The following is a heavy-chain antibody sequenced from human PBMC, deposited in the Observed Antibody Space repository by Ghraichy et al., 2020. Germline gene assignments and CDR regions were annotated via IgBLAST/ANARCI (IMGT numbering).Heavy chain of an antibody. D-gene: IGHD4-23*01. CDR2: ISSSSRTI. J-gene: IGHJ6*02. Sequence: GGSLRLSCAASGFSFSNYIMNWVRQAPGKGLEWVSHISSSSRTISYADSVKGRFTVSRDNAKNSLFLQMNNLRDEDTAVYYCARASRVVRFYYYDALDVWGQGTTVTVSS. CDR1: GFSFSNYI. V-gene: IGHV3-48*02. CDR3: ARASRVVRFYYYDALDV.